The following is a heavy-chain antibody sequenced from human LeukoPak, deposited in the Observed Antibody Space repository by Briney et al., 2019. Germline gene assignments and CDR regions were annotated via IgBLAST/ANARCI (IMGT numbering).Heavy chain of an antibody. CDR3: ATFHRSSWYLDY. CDR1: GGSISSYY. D-gene: IGHD6-13*01. V-gene: IGHV4-59*01. J-gene: IGHJ4*02. CDR2: IYYSGST. Sequence: SETLSLTCTVSGGSISSYYWSWIRQPPGKGLEWIGYIYYSGSTNYNPSLKSRVTISVDTSKNQFSLKLSSVTAADTAVYYCATFHRSSWYLDYWGQGTLVTVSS.